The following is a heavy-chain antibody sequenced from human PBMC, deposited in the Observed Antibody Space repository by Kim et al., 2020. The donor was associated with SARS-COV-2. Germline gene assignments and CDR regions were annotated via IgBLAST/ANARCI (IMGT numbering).Heavy chain of an antibody. CDR3: TRDLPTYYYDSSGYGI. V-gene: IGHV3-49*02. D-gene: IGHD3-22*01. Sequence: SVKGRFTISRDDSKSIAYLQMNSLKTEDTAVYYCTRDLPTYYYDSSGYGIWGQGTMVTVSS. J-gene: IGHJ3*02.